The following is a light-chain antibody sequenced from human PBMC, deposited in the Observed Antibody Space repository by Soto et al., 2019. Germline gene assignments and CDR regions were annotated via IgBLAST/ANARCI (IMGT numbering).Light chain of an antibody. CDR3: SSFTSRFTFV. CDR1: RSDVGAYNY. CDR2: EVT. Sequence: QSVLTKPASVSGSAGQSISISCTGTRSDVGAYNYVSWYQQHPGKAPKLMISEVTNRPSGVSDRFSGSKSGNTASLTISGLQAEDEADYYCSSFTSRFTFVFGTGTKVAVX. V-gene: IGLV2-14*01. J-gene: IGLJ1*01.